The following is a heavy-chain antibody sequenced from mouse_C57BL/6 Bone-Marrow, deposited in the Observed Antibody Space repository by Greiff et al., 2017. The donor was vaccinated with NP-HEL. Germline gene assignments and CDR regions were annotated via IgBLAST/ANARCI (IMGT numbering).Heavy chain of an antibody. CDR3: ASSCTMMTTGVAY. Sequence: QVQLKESGADLAKPGASVKLSCVASGYTFTSYWMHWVKQRPGQGLEWIGYINPSSGYTKYNQKFKDKDTLTADKSASTAYMQLSSLTYEDSAVYYCASSCTMMTTGVAYWGQGTLVTVSA. CDR1: GYTFTSYW. D-gene: IGHD2-4*01. CDR2: INPSSGYT. V-gene: IGHV1-7*01. J-gene: IGHJ3*01.